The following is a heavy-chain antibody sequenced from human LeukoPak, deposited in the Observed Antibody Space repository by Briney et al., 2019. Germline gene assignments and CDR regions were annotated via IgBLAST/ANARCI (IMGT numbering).Heavy chain of an antibody. CDR2: INPNSGGT. CDR3: ARVGADYDFWSGYYYFDY. CDR1: GYTFTGYY. J-gene: IGHJ4*02. V-gene: IGHV1-2*02. Sequence: ASVKVSCKASGYTFTGYYMHWVRQAPGQGLEWMGWINPNSGGTNYAQKFQGRVTMTRDTSISTAYMELSRLRSDDTAVYYCARVGADYDFWSGYYYFDYWGQGTLVTVSS. D-gene: IGHD3-3*01.